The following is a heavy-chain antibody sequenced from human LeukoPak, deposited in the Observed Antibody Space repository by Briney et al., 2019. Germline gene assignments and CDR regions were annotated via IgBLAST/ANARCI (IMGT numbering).Heavy chain of an antibody. CDR3: AREYSNKGTGFDP. V-gene: IGHV4-59*01. J-gene: IGHJ5*02. CDR2: IYYSGST. Sequence: PSETLSLTCTVSGGSISSYYWSWIRQPPGKGLEWIGYIYYSGSTNYNPSLKSRVTISVDTSKNQFSLKLSSVTAADTAVYYCAREYSNKGTGFDPWGQGTLVTVSS. CDR1: GGSISSYY. D-gene: IGHD4-11*01.